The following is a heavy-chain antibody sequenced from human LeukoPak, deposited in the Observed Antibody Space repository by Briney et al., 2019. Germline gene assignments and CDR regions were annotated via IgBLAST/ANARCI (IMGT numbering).Heavy chain of an antibody. CDR3: TTDGGPTRSSSWYGYFDS. D-gene: IGHD6-13*01. V-gene: IGHV3-15*01. CDR1: GFTFSDAW. Sequence: GGSLRLSCTASGFTFSDAWMSWVRQAPGKGLEWVGRSKSKTDGGATDYAAPVKGRFTISRDDSENTLYLQMNSLETEDTAVYYCTTDGGPTRSSSWYGYFDSWGQGTLVTVSS. CDR2: SKSKTDGGAT. J-gene: IGHJ4*02.